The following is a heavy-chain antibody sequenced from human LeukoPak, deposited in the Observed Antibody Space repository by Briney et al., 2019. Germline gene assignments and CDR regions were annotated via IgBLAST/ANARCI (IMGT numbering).Heavy chain of an antibody. Sequence: SETLSLTCTVSGGSISSYYWSWIRQPPGKGLEWIGYIYYGGSTNYNPSLKSRVTISVDTSKNQFSPKLSSVTAADTAVYYCARDPWFDPWGQGTLVTVSS. CDR3: ARDPWFDP. CDR1: GGSISSYY. J-gene: IGHJ5*02. V-gene: IGHV4-59*01. CDR2: IYYGGST.